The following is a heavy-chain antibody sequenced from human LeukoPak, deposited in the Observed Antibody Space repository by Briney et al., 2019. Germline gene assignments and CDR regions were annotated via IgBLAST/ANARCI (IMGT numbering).Heavy chain of an antibody. CDR1: GGSISSGSYY. V-gene: IGHV4-61*02. J-gene: IGHJ4*02. D-gene: IGHD3-10*01. CDR2: IYTSGST. CDR3: ARGRSLLYGSGSYSP. Sequence: PSETLSLTCTVSGGSISSGSYYWSWIRQRAGKGLEWIGRIYTSGSTNYNPSLKSRVTISVDTSKNQFSLKLSSVTAADTAVYYCARGRSLLYGSGSYSPWGQGTLVTVSS.